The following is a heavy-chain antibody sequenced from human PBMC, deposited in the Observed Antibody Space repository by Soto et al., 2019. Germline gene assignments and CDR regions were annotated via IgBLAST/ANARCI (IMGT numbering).Heavy chain of an antibody. CDR1: GLTLSNYW. J-gene: IGHJ4*02. CDR2: ISVDGSIT. V-gene: IGHV3-74*01. D-gene: IGHD2-2*01. CDR3: ARPYCSSVSCYSPPDF. Sequence: GGSLRLSCTASGLTLSNYWVNWVRQAPGKGLVWVSHISVDGSITSYADSVKGRFTISRDNAKNTVYLQMNSLRAEDTAVYYCARPYCSSVSCYSPPDFWGQGTLVTVSS.